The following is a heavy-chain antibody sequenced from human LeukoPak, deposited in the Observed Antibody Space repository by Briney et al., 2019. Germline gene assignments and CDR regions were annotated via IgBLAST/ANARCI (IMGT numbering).Heavy chain of an antibody. V-gene: IGHV1-2*02. CDR2: INPNSGGT. CDR1: GYTFTGYY. Sequence: APVKVSCKASGYTFTGYYMHWVRQAPGQGLEWMGWINPNSGGTNYAQKFQGRVTMTRDTSISTAYMELSRLRSDDTAVYYCARLDSSGYYYHFQHWGQGTLVTVSS. CDR3: ARLDSSGYYYHFQH. J-gene: IGHJ1*01. D-gene: IGHD3-22*01.